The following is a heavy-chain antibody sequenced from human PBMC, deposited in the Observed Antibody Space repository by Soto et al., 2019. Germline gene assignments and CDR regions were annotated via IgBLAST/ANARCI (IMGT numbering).Heavy chain of an antibody. CDR2: IYSGGST. Sequence: GSLRLSCAASGFTVSSNYMSWVRQAPGKGLEWVSVIYSGGSTYYADSVKGRFTISRDNSKNTLYLQVNSLRAEDTAVYYCAGDRIPTSMDVWGQGTTVTVSS. V-gene: IGHV3-66*01. J-gene: IGHJ6*02. CDR3: AGDRIPTSMDV. CDR1: GFTVSSNY.